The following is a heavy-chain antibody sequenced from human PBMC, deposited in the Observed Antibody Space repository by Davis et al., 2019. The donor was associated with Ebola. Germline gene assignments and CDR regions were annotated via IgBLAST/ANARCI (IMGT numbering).Heavy chain of an antibody. V-gene: IGHV3-30*03. J-gene: IGHJ6*02. CDR2: ISYDGSNK. D-gene: IGHD4-17*01. Sequence: GESLKISCAASGFTFSSYGMHWVRQAPGKGLEWGAVISYDGSNKYYADSVKGRFTISRDNAKNSLYLEMNSLRDDDTAVYYCARAPYGVYVGNYYYYYGMDVWGQGTTVTVSS. CDR1: GFTFSSYG. CDR3: ARAPYGVYVGNYYYYYGMDV.